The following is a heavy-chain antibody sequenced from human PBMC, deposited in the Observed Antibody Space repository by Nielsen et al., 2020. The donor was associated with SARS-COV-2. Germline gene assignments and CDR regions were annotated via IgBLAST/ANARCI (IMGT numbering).Heavy chain of an antibody. D-gene: IGHD6-19*01. J-gene: IGHJ4*02. V-gene: IGHV3-48*02. CDR3: ARDGTYSSGWYKVTTIDY. Sequence: GESLKISCAASGFTFSSYSMNWVRQAPGKGLEWVSYISSSSSTIYYADSVKGRFTISRDNAKNSLYLQMNSLRDEDTAVYYCARDGTYSSGWYKVTTIDYWGQGTLVTVSS. CDR2: ISSSSSTI. CDR1: GFTFSSYS.